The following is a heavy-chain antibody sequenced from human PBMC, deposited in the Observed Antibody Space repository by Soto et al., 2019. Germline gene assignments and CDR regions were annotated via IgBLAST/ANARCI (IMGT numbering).Heavy chain of an antibody. Sequence: PSETLSLTCTVSGGSISSYYWSWIRQPPGKGLEWIGYIYYSGSPNYNPSLKSRVTISVDTSENQFSLKLSSVTAADTAVYYCASSNIAAAGFYYYAMDVWGRGTTVTV. CDR1: GGSISSYY. CDR3: ASSNIAAAGFYYYAMDV. D-gene: IGHD6-13*01. J-gene: IGHJ6*02. CDR2: IYYSGSP. V-gene: IGHV4-59*01.